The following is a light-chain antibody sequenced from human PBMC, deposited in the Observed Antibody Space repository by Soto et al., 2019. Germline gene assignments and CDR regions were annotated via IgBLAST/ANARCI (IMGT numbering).Light chain of an antibody. J-gene: IGKJ4*01. CDR1: QSVRDN. CDR3: QQYNDWPLT. Sequence: EIVMTQSPATLSVSPGERATLSCRATQSVRDNLAWYQQKYGQAPRLLLYGASIRATGIPARFTGSGSATEFTLTISSLQSEDFAVYYCQQYNDWPLTFGGGTKVEIK. V-gene: IGKV3-15*01. CDR2: GAS.